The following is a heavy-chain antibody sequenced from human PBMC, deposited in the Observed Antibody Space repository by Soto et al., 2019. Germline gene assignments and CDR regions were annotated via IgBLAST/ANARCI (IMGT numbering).Heavy chain of an antibody. CDR3: ARDPGPYGDYRY. J-gene: IGHJ4*02. CDR1: GYTFTGFY. CDR2: INLNNGGT. V-gene: IGHV1-2*02. Sequence: VQLVQSEAEVKKPGASVKVSCKASGYTFTGFYMHWVRQAPGQGLEWMGWINLNNGGTNYVQKFQDRVTMTRDTSITTAYMELSGLRSDYTAVYYCARDPGPYGDYRYWGQGTLATFSS. D-gene: IGHD4-17*01.